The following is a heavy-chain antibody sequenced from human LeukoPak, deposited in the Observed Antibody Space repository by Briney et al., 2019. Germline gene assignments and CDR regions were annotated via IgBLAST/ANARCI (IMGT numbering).Heavy chain of an antibody. CDR2: IASSGTIK. Sequence: GGSLRLSCVVSGFPFSVYEMNWVRQAPGKGLEWVPNIASSGTIKYYADSVKGRFSISRDNAKSSLYLQMNSLRVEDTAVYYCALLAVASDFDYWGQGALVTVSS. CDR1: GFPFSVYE. J-gene: IGHJ4*02. CDR3: ALLAVASDFDY. D-gene: IGHD6-19*01. V-gene: IGHV3-48*03.